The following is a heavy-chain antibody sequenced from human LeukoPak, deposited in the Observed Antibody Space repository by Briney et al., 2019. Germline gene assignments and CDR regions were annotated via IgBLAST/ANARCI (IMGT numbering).Heavy chain of an antibody. CDR1: GGFISSYY. CDR2: IYYSGST. D-gene: IGHD4-23*01. V-gene: IGHV4-59*01. CDR3: ARSSLPYGGNDY. Sequence: PSGTLSLTCTVSGGFISSYYWSWIRQPPGKGLEWIGYIYYSGSTNYNPSLKSRVTISVDTSKNQFSLKLSSVTAADTAVYYCARSSLPYGGNDYWGQGTLVTVSS. J-gene: IGHJ4*02.